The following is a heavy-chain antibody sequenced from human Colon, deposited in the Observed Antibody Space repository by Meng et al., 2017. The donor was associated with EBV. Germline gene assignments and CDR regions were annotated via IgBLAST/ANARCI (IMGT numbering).Heavy chain of an antibody. CDR1: GDSISGDNW. V-gene: IGHV4-4*02. CDR3: TTLYGDSIS. J-gene: IGHJ4*02. Sequence: QVQLQESGPGLVKPSGTLSLTCTVSGDSISGDNWWSWVRQPPGKGLEWIGEIIHTGSTNYNPSVKSRVSMSVDKSQNHFSLRLSSVTAADTAVYYCTTLYGDSISWGQGTMVTVSS. CDR2: IIHTGST. D-gene: IGHD4-17*01.